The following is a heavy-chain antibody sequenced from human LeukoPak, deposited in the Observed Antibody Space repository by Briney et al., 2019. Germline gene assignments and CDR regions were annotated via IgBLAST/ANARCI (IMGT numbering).Heavy chain of an antibody. J-gene: IGHJ4*02. V-gene: IGHV7-4-1*02. CDR1: GYNINGYA. Sequence: ASVKVSCKASGYNINGYAMNWVRQAPGQGLEWMGWINTNTGNPTYAQGFTGRFVFSLDISVSTAYLHISSLKSEDTAVYYCARGHGGYDYAFWGQGTQVTVSS. D-gene: IGHD5-12*01. CDR3: ARGHGGYDYAF. CDR2: INTNTGNP.